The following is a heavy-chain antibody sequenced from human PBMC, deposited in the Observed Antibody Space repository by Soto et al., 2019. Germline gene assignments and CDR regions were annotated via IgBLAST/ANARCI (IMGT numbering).Heavy chain of an antibody. V-gene: IGHV1-8*01. CDR3: ARGHREIVNAFDI. D-gene: IGHD5-12*01. CDR1: GHTFTSYD. Sequence: ASVKVSCKASGHTFTSYDINWVRQATGQGLEWMGWMNPNSGNTGYAQKFQGRVTMTRNTSISTAYMELSSLRSEDTAVYYCARGHREIVNAFDIWGQGTMVTVSS. J-gene: IGHJ3*02. CDR2: MNPNSGNT.